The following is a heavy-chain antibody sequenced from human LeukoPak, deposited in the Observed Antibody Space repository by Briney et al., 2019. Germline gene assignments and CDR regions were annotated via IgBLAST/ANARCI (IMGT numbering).Heavy chain of an antibody. CDR3: AKLSGREQTDY. V-gene: IGHV3-23*01. CDR2: ISGSGGST. CDR1: GFTFSSYA. Sequence: GGSLRLSYAASGFTFSSYAMSWVRQAPGKGLEWVSAISGSGGSTYYADSVKGRFTISRDNSKNTLYLQMNSLRADDTAVYYCAKLSGREQTDYWGQGTLVTVSS. J-gene: IGHJ4*02. D-gene: IGHD2-15*01.